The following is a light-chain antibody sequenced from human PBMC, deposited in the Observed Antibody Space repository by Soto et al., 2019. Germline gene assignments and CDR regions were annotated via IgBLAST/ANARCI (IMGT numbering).Light chain of an antibody. V-gene: IGLV2-14*01. Sequence: QSALTQPASVSGSPGQSITISCTGTSSDVGGYNYVSWYQQHPCKAPKLMIYDVNTRPSGVSNRFSGSKSGNTASLTISGLQAEDEADYYCSSDTSSISFGGGTQLTVL. CDR1: SSDVGGYNY. J-gene: IGLJ2*01. CDR2: DVN. CDR3: SSDTSSIS.